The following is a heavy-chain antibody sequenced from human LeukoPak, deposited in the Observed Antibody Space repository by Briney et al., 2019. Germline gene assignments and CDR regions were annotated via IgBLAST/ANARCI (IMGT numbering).Heavy chain of an antibody. Sequence: SETLSLTCTVSGGSISSYYWSWIRHPPGKGPEWIGYIYYSGSTNYNPSLKSRVTISVDTSKNQFSLKLSSVTAAGTAVYYCARDVSPYYYYDSSGYSGYYMDVWGKGTTVTV. CDR3: ARDVSPYYYYDSSGYSGYYMDV. CDR1: GGSISSYY. CDR2: IYYSGST. D-gene: IGHD3-22*01. J-gene: IGHJ6*03. V-gene: IGHV4-59*01.